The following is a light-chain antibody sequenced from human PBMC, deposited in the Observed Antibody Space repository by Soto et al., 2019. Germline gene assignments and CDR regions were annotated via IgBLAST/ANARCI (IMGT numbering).Light chain of an antibody. CDR2: GAS. J-gene: IGKJ1*01. Sequence: EIVLTQSPGTLSLSPGERATLSCRASQSVSSSYLAWYQQKPGQAPRLLIYGASSRATGIPDRFSGSGSGTDFTLTTSRLEPEDFAVYYCQQYFSSSWTFGQGTKVEIK. CDR3: QQYFSSSWT. V-gene: IGKV3-20*01. CDR1: QSVSSSY.